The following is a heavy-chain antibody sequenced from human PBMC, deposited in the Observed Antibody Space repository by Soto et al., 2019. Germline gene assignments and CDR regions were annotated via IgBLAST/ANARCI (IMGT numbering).Heavy chain of an antibody. CDR3: ARDMYSSDYFVKWFEP. D-gene: IGHD6-19*01. J-gene: IGHJ5*02. CDR2: ISKDGMNK. CDR1: GFSFSSYA. V-gene: IGHV3-30*04. Sequence: QVRLVESGGGVVQPGRSLRLSCTASGFSFSSYAMYWFRQPPGKGLEWVAVISKDGMNKNYADSVKGRVTVSRDNANYALYLQLNSLRGEDTAMYYCARDMYSSDYFVKWFEPWFQGTLVTVSS.